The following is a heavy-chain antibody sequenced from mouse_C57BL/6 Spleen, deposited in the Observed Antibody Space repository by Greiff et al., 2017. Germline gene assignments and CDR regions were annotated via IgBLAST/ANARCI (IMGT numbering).Heavy chain of an antibody. D-gene: IGHD2-3*01. CDR2: IYPGDGDT. CDR1: GYAFSSSW. J-gene: IGHJ3*01. V-gene: IGHV1-82*01. Sequence: VQLQQSGPELVKPGASVKISCKASGYAFSSSWMNWVKQRPGKGLEWIGRIYPGDGDTNYNGKFKGKATLTADKSSSTAYMQLRSRTSDDSAVYSCARGRDDGYPFAYWGQGTLVTVSA. CDR3: ARGRDDGYPFAY.